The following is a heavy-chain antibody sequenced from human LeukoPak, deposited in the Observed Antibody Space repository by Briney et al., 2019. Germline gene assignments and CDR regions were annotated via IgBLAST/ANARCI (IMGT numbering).Heavy chain of an antibody. Sequence: PGGSLRLSCAASGFTFSSYAMHWVRQAPGKGLEYVSAISSNGGSTHYANSVKVRFTISRDNSKNTLYLQMGSLRAEDMAVYYCARGSGSYYNTPYDYWGQGTLVTVSS. CDR1: GFTFSSYA. V-gene: IGHV3-64*01. J-gene: IGHJ4*02. CDR3: ARGSGSYYNTPYDY. D-gene: IGHD3-10*01. CDR2: ISSNGGST.